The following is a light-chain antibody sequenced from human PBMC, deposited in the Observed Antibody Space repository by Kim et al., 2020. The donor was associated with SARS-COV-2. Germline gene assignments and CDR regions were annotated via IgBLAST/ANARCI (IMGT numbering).Light chain of an antibody. V-gene: IGKV3-20*01. CDR3: HQFGSSPWT. CDR2: DAS. Sequence: EIVLTQSPGTLSLSPGERATLSCRASQSVSSTYLAWYQHKPGLAPRVFIYDASSRATGIPDRFSGSGSGTDFTLTISRVEPEDFAVYYCHQFGSSPWTFGQGTKVDIK. J-gene: IGKJ1*01. CDR1: QSVSSTY.